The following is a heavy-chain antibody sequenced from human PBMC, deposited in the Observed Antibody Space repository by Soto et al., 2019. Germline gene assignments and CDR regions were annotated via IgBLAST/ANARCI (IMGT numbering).Heavy chain of an antibody. J-gene: IGHJ4*02. CDR3: ARDGLNSASPFDY. CDR2: ISAYKSNT. V-gene: IGHV1-18*03. CDR1: GYTFTSYG. D-gene: IGHD5-18*01. Sequence: ASVKVSCKASGYTFTSYGISWVRQAPGQGIEWMGWISAYKSNTNYAQKNQGKVTMTTDTSTSTAYIELRHMRSDDIAVYYCARDGLNSASPFDYWGQGTLVTVSS.